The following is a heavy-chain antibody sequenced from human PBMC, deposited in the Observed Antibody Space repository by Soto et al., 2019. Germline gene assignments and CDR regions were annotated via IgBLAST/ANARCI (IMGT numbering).Heavy chain of an antibody. CDR2: IFSSGST. CDR3: ARVGYCSSTPCWPIGYFEY. Sequence: SETLSLTCTVSGDSISSFYRTWIRQPPGKGLEWVGYIFSSGSTNYNPSLKSRVTISVDTSENQFSLKLTSVTAADTAVYYCARVGYCSSTPCWPIGYFEYWGQGTLVTVSS. D-gene: IGHD2-2*01. J-gene: IGHJ4*02. CDR1: GDSISSFY. V-gene: IGHV4-59*01.